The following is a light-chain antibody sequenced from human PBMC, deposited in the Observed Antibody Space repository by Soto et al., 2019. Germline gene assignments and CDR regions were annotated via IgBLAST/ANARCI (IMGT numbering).Light chain of an antibody. Sequence: IPMTQSPSTLSASVGDRVTIACRASQGISNFLAWYQHKAGKAPKLXIYAASTLHSGVPSRFSGSGSGTDFTLTITSVQPEDLATYYCQQLNYSPLTGGGGTKVEIK. CDR3: QQLNYSPLT. CDR1: QGISNF. J-gene: IGKJ4*02. V-gene: IGKV1-9*01. CDR2: AAS.